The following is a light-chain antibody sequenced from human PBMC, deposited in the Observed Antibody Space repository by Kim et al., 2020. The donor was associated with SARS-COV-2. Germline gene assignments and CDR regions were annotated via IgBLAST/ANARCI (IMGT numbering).Light chain of an antibody. Sequence: VGDRVTIPCRASQDISNYLAWFQQNPGKAPKSLIYAATSLQRGVPSSFSGSISGTDFTFTISSLQPEDFATYYSQQYTNYPPTFGPGTKVDI. CDR2: AAT. V-gene: IGKV1-16*01. J-gene: IGKJ1*01. CDR3: QQYTNYPPT. CDR1: QDISNY.